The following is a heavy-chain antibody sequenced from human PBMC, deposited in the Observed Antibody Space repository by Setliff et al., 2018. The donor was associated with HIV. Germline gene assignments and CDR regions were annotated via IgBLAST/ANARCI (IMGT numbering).Heavy chain of an antibody. CDR1: GGTFSSYA. J-gene: IGHJ4*02. V-gene: IGHV1-69*10. Sequence: GASVKVSCKASGGTFSSYAINWVRQAPGHGLEWMGGVIPTRGITNYAQKFQGRVTITADKSTSTAYMELSSLRSEDTAVYYCASDYYGSGSEYCDYWGQGTLVTVSS. CDR3: ASDYYGSGSEYCDY. D-gene: IGHD3-10*01. CDR2: VIPTRGIT.